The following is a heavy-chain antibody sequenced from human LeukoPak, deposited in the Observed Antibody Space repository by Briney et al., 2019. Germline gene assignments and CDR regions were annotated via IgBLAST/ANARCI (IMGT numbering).Heavy chain of an antibody. CDR3: ARADCSTTCYYFDD. J-gene: IGHJ4*02. Sequence: LRLSCTASGLTLSDHIMDWVRQAPGKGLEWIGYIHYSGTTYYNPSLKSRVTISVDTSNNQFSLKLSSVSAADTAVYYCARADCSTTCYYFDDWGRGTLVTVSS. V-gene: IGHV4-31*02. CDR1: GLTLSDHI. CDR2: IHYSGTT. D-gene: IGHD2-2*01.